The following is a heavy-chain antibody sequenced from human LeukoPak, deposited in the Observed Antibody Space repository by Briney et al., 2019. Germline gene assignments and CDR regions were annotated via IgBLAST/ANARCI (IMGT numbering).Heavy chain of an antibody. CDR3: ARGGRGYMVRGVIPDY. D-gene: IGHD3-10*01. V-gene: IGHV1-69*13. J-gene: IGHJ4*02. CDR1: GGTSSSYA. CDR2: IIAIFGTA. Sequence: SVKVSCKASGGTSSSYAISWVRQAPGQGLEWMGGIIAIFGTANYAQKFQGRVTVTADESTSTAYMELSSLRSEDTAVYYCARGGRGYMVRGVIPDYWGQGTLATVSS.